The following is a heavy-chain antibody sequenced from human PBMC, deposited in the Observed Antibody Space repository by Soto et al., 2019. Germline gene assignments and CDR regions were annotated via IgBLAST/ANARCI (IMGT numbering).Heavy chain of an antibody. D-gene: IGHD1-26*01. CDR3: ARGGGIVGATRSYYFDY. J-gene: IGHJ4*02. V-gene: IGHV4-59*01. CDR2: IYYSGST. CDR1: GGSISSYY. Sequence: QVQLQESGPGLVKPSETLSLTCTVSGGSISSYYWSWIRQPPGKGLEWIGYIYYSGSTNYNPSLKSRVTTSVDTSKTPFSRKLSSVTAADTAVYYCARGGGIVGATRSYYFDYWGQGTLVTVSS.